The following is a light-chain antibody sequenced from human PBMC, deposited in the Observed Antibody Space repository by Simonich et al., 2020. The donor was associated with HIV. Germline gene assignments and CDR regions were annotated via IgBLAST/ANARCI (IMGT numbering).Light chain of an antibody. CDR3: SSYTTSSTVV. CDR1: SRDVGSYNL. V-gene: IGLV2-14*02. CDR2: EGS. J-gene: IGLJ2*01. Sequence: QSALTQPASVAGALGQSITISCTGTSRDVGSYNLVSWYQQDPGKAPKLMIYEGSKRPSGVSNRFSGSKSGNTASLTISGLQAEDEANYYCSSYTTSSTVVFGGGTKLTVL.